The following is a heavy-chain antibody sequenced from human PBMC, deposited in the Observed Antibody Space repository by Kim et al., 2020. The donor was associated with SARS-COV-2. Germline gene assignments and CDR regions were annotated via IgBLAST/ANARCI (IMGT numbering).Heavy chain of an antibody. J-gene: IGHJ6*02. V-gene: IGHV1-46*01. CDR1: GYTFTSYY. CDR2: INPSGSST. CDR3: ARRGASTTVSYYGMDV. Sequence: ASVKVSCKASGYTFTSYYLHWVRQAPGQGLEWMGLINPSGSSTTYAQKFQGRVTMTRDTSTSTVYMELGSLRSEDTAVYYCARRGASTTVSYYGMDVWGQGTTVTVSS. D-gene: IGHD4-4*01.